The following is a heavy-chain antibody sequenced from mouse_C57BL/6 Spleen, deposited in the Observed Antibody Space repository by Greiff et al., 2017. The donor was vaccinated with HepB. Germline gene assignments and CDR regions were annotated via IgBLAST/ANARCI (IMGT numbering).Heavy chain of an antibody. CDR3: ARNDYYGSIPYAMDY. J-gene: IGHJ4*01. CDR1: GYTFTDYY. V-gene: IGHV1-19*01. CDR2: INPYNGGT. D-gene: IGHD1-1*01. Sequence: EVKLMESGPVLVKPGASVKMSCKASGYTFTDYYMNWVKQSHGKSLEWIGVINPYNGGTSYNQKFKGKATLTVDKSSSTAYMELNSLTSEDSAVYYCARNDYYGSIPYAMDYWGQGTSVTVSS.